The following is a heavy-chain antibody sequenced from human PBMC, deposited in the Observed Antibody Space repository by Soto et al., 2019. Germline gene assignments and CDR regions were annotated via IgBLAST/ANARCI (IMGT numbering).Heavy chain of an antibody. CDR3: ARDDCSGGSCYGSAFDI. J-gene: IGHJ3*02. Sequence: EVQLVESGGGLVQPGGSLRLSCAASGFTFSSYSMNWVRQAPGKGLEWVSYISSSSSTIYYADSVKGRFTISRDNATNSLYLQMNSLRADDTAVYYCARDDCSGGSCYGSAFDIWGQGTMVTVSS. CDR1: GFTFSSYS. CDR2: ISSSSSTI. V-gene: IGHV3-48*01. D-gene: IGHD2-15*01.